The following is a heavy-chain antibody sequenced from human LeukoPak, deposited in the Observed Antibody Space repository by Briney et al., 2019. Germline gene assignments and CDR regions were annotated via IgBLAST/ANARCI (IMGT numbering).Heavy chain of an antibody. CDR3: ARDPTYDSSGYYLDGARSRYYYYYYMDV. Sequence: ASVKVSCKASGYTFTSYYMHWVRQAPGQGLEWMGIINPSGGSTSYAQKFQGRVTMTRDTSTSTVYMELSSLRSEDTAVYYCARDPTYDSSGYYLDGARSRYYYYYYMDVWGKGTTVTVSS. J-gene: IGHJ6*03. V-gene: IGHV1-46*01. CDR2: INPSGGST. CDR1: GYTFTSYY. D-gene: IGHD3-22*01.